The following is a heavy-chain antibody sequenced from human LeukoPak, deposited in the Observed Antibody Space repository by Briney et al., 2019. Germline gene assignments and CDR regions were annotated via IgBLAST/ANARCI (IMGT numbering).Heavy chain of an antibody. V-gene: IGHV3-43D*03. D-gene: IGHD1/OR15-1a*01. J-gene: IGHJ6*03. CDR1: GFTFDDYA. CDR2: ISWDGGST. Sequence: GGSLRLSCAASGFTFDDYAMHWVRQAPGKGLEWVSLISWDGGSTYYADSVKGRFTISRDNSKNSLYLQMNSLRAEDTALYYCAKSGTTHYYYYYMDVWGKGTTVTVSS. CDR3: AKSGTTHYYYYYMDV.